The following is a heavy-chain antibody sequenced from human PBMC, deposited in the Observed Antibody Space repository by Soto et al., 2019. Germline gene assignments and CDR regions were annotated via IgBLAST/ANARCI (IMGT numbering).Heavy chain of an antibody. CDR1: GFTFSNYD. CDR3: AKCGGSSGYEAADH. Sequence: VGSRRLSCAASGFTFSNYDMIWVRQAPGKGLEWVSMISGSVDSTYYADSVKGRFTISRDNSKNTLYLQMNSLRAEDTAVYYCAKCGGSSGYEAADHWGQGTLVTVSS. V-gene: IGHV3-23*01. D-gene: IGHD6-6*01. J-gene: IGHJ4*02. CDR2: ISGSVDST.